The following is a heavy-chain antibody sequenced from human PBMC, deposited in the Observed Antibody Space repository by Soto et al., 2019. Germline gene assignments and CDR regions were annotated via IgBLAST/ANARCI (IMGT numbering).Heavy chain of an antibody. J-gene: IGHJ5*02. D-gene: IGHD1-26*01. V-gene: IGHV4-39*01. CDR3: ARQDDPYSGSYRAP. CDR2: IYYSGST. CDR1: GGSISSSSYC. Sequence: SETLSLTCTVSGGSISSSSYCWGWIRQPPGKGLEWIGSIYYSGSTYYNPSLKSRVTISVDTSKNQFSLKLSSVTAADTAVYYCARQDDPYSGSYRAPWGQGTLVTVPS.